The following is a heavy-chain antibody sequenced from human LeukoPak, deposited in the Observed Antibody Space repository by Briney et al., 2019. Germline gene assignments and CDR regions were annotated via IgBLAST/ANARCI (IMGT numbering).Heavy chain of an antibody. CDR1: GFTFSSYA. J-gene: IGHJ4*02. Sequence: GGSLRLSCAASGFTFSSYAMSWVRQAPGKGLEWVSAISGSGGSTYYADSVKGRFTISRDNSKNTLYLQMNSLRAEDTAVYYCAKGLVELLWFGELFGPFDYWGQGTLATVSS. V-gene: IGHV3-23*01. CDR2: ISGSGGST. CDR3: AKGLVELLWFGELFGPFDY. D-gene: IGHD3-10*01.